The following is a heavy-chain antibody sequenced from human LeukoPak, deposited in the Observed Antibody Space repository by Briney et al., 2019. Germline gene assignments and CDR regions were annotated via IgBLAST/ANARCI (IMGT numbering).Heavy chain of an antibody. V-gene: IGHV4-39*01. CDR1: GDSISSSSFY. CDR2: VFYSGST. J-gene: IGHJ3*02. Sequence: PSETLSLTCTVSGDSISSSSFYWAWIRQPPGKGLEYIGSVFYSGSTYHNPSLRSRVTFSVDTSKNQFSLKLTSVTAADTAVYYCARLDKRVHNTFDIWGQGTMVTVSS. CDR3: ARLDKRVHNTFDI. D-gene: IGHD3-9*01.